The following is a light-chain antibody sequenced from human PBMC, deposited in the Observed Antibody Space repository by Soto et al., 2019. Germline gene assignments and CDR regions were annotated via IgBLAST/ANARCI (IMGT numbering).Light chain of an antibody. J-gene: IGKJ4*02. CDR1: QGISTY. Sequence: DIQMTQSPSSLSASVGDRVTITCRASQGISTYLAWYQQKPGKVPKLLIYAASTLQSGVPSRFSGSGSWTDLTLTISSLKPEYVATYYCQKYNSAPLTFGGGTKVEIK. CDR2: AAS. CDR3: QKYNSAPLT. V-gene: IGKV1-27*01.